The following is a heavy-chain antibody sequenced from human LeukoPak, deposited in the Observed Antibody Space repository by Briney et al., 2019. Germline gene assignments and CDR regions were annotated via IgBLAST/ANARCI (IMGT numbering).Heavy chain of an antibody. CDR2: IWYDGSNE. J-gene: IGHJ4*02. CDR1: GFTFSSYG. D-gene: IGHD2-2*01. Sequence: SGGSLRLSCAASGFTFSSYGMHWVRQAPGEGLEWVAVIWYDGSNENYADSGKGRFTISRDNSKNTVYLQMNSLRGEDTALYYCAKGKKAGIPSAIDFDYWGQGTLVTVSS. V-gene: IGHV3-30*02. CDR3: AKGKKAGIPSAIDFDY.